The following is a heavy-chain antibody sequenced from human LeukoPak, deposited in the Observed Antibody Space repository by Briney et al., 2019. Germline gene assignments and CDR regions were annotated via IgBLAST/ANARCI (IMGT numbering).Heavy chain of an antibody. CDR2: IYHSGST. D-gene: IGHD1-14*01. J-gene: IGHJ5*02. Sequence: SETLSLTCTVSGYSISSGYYWGWIRQPPGKGLEWIGSIYHSGSTYYKPSLKSRVTISVDTSKNQFPLKLRSVTAADTAVYYCARVTSRLGWFDPWGQGTLVTVSS. V-gene: IGHV4-38-2*02. CDR3: ARVTSRLGWFDP. CDR1: GYSISSGYY.